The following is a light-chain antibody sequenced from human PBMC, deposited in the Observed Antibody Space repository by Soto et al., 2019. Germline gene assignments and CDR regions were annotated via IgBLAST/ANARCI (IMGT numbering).Light chain of an antibody. V-gene: IGKV3-15*01. J-gene: IGKJ4*01. CDR2: GAS. CDR3: QQYNDWPPLT. Sequence: EKVLTQSPATLSVSPGERATLSCRASQSVSSNIAWYQQKPGQAPRFLIFGASTRATGIPARFSGSRSGTEFTLTISNAQSDDFGVYYCQQYNDWPPLTFGGGTKVEIK. CDR1: QSVSSN.